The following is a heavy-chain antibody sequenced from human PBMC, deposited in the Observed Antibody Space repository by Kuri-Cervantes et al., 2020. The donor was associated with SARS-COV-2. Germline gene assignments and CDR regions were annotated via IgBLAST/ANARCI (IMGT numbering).Heavy chain of an antibody. CDR1: GYTLIELS. CDR3: ATGHNWNYVSGGMDV. D-gene: IGHD1-7*01. J-gene: IGHJ6*02. Sequence: ASVKVSCKVSGYTLIELSMHWVRQAPGKGLEWMGGFDPEDGETIYAQKFQGRVTMTEDTSTDTAYMELSSLRSEDTAVYYCATGHNWNYVSGGMDVWGQGTTVTVSS. V-gene: IGHV1-24*01. CDR2: FDPEDGET.